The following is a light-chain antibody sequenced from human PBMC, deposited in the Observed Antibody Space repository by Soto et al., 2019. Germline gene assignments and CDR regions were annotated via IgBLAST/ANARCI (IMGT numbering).Light chain of an antibody. V-gene: IGKV3-20*01. CDR3: QQYGSSPWT. CDR2: GAS. Sequence: EIVLTQSPGTLSLSPGERATLSCRAGQSVSSSYLAWYQQKPGQAPRLLIYGASSRATGIPDRFSGSGSGTDFTLTISRLEPEDFAVYYCQQYGSSPWTFGQWTKGEIK. J-gene: IGKJ1*01. CDR1: QSVSSSY.